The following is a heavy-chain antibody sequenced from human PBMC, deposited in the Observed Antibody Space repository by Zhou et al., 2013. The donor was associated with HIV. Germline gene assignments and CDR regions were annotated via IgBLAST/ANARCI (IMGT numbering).Heavy chain of an antibody. CDR1: GGTFSSYA. V-gene: IGHV1-69*05. D-gene: IGHD1-26*01. CDR3: ASGGATDPYYYYYYMDV. J-gene: IGHJ6*03. CDR2: IIPIFGTA. Sequence: QVQLVQSGAEVKKPGSSVKVSCKASGGTFSSYAISWVRQAPGQGLEWMGGIIPIFGTANYAQKFQGRVTITTDESTSTAYMELSSLRSEDTAVYYCASGGATDPYYYYYYMDVWGKGTTVTVSS.